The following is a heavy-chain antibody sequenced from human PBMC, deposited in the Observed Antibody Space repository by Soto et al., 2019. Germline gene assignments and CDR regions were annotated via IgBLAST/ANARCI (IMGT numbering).Heavy chain of an antibody. CDR3: ARDPGSGSYYGWFDP. CDR1: GVSIIRYY. J-gene: IGHJ5*02. D-gene: IGHD3-10*01. V-gene: IGHV4-59*01. Sequence: SETLSLTCTVSGVSIIRYYWNWIRHPPGKGLEWIGEIYYSGSTNYNPSLKSRVTISVDTSKNQFSLKLSSVTAADTAVYYCARDPGSGSYYGWFDPWGQGTLVTVS. CDR2: IYYSGST.